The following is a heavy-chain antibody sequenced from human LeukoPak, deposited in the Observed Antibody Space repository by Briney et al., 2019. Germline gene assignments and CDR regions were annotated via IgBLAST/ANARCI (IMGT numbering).Heavy chain of an antibody. D-gene: IGHD3-10*02. V-gene: IGHV4-61*01. CDR2: IYHTGST. Sequence: SETLSLTCTVSGGSVCSTSSSYFWNWMRQPPGKGLEWIGYIYHTGSTKYNPSLETPVTMSVDTFKNQFSLKLRSVTAADTAVYCCTRSIMNFYVSGTWGRGALVTVSS. CDR3: TRSIMNFYVSGT. J-gene: IGHJ5*02. CDR1: GGSVCSTSSSYF.